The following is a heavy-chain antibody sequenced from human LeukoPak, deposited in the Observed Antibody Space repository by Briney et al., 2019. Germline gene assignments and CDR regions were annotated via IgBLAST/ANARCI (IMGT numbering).Heavy chain of an antibody. CDR1: GGSIRSDNYC. CDR2: IYASGNT. CDR3: TRGLEQWMVGHYFYYMDV. V-gene: IGHV4-61*02. J-gene: IGHJ6*03. Sequence: SQTLSLTCIVSGGSIRSDNYCWSWIRQPAGKGLEWIGRIYASGNTTYKPSPKSRVTISVDTSKNQFSLKLRSVTAADTAVYCCTRGLEQWMVGHYFYYMDVWGKGTAVTVSS. D-gene: IGHD6-19*01.